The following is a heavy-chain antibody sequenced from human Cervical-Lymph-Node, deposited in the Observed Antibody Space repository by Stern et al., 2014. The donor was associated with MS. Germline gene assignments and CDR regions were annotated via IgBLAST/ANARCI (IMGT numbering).Heavy chain of an antibody. CDR2: VNPRKGST. J-gene: IGHJ4*02. V-gene: IGHV1-46*01. D-gene: IGHD3-22*01. CDR3: ARDEMGSDISGYYYGGLDY. CDR1: GYNFTSHY. Sequence: EQLVESGAEGKKPGASVKVSCKASGYNFTSHYMHWVRQAPGQGLEWMGTVNPRKGSTSYAQKFQGRVTMTRDTSTSTVHMELSSLRSEDTAVYYCARDEMGSDISGYYYGGLDYWGQGTLVTVSS.